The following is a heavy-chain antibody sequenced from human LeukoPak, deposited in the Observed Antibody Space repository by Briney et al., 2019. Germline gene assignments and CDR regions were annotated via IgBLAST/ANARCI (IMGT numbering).Heavy chain of an antibody. V-gene: IGHV1-69*06. CDR3: ARENCSSTSCYAGNWLDP. D-gene: IGHD2-2*01. Sequence: SVKVSCKASGGTFSSYAISWVRQAPGQGLEWMGGIIPIFGTANYAQKFQGRVTITADKSTSTAYMELSRLRSDDTAVYYCARENCSSTSCYAGNWLDPWGQGTLVTVSS. CDR1: GGTFSSYA. J-gene: IGHJ5*02. CDR2: IIPIFGTA.